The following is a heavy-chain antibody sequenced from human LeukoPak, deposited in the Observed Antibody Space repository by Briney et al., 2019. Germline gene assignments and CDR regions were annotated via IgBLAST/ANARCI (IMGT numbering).Heavy chain of an antibody. CDR3: ASQPYYYDSSGYSRAEDY. CDR2: IIPIFGTA. V-gene: IGHV1-69*05. D-gene: IGHD3-22*01. J-gene: IGHJ4*02. CDR1: GGTFSSYA. Sequence: SVKVSCKASGGTFSSYAISWVRQAPGQGLEWMGGIIPIFGTANYAQKFQGRVTITTDESTSTAYMELSSLRSEDTAVYYCASQPYYYDSSGYSRAEDYWGQETLVTVSS.